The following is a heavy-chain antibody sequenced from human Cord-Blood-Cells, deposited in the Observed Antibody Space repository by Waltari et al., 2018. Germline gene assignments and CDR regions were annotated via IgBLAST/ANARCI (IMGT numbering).Heavy chain of an antibody. J-gene: IGHJ6*03. CDR3: AREGYSSSWYYYYYYMDV. Sequence: QVQLVQSGAEVKKPGSSVKVSCKASGGTFRSYPISWVRQAPGQGLEWMGRIIPILGIANYAQKFQGRVTITADKSTSTAYMELSSLRSEDTAVYYCAREGYSSSWYYYYYYMDVWGKGTTVTVSS. CDR1: GGTFRSYP. V-gene: IGHV1-69*09. D-gene: IGHD6-13*01. CDR2: IIPILGIA.